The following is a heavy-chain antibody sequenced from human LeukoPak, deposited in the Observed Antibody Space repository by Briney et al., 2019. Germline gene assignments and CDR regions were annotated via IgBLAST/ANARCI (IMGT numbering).Heavy chain of an antibody. V-gene: IGHV3-64*01. D-gene: IGHD3-10*01. CDR2: ISSNGGST. CDR3: ARGRITMVRGVILSWFDP. Sequence: GGSLRLSCAASGFTFSSYAMHWVRQAPGKGLEYVSAISSNGGSTYYANSVKGRFTVSRDNSKNTLYLQMGSLRAEDMAVYYCARGRITMVRGVILSWFDPWGQGTLVTVSS. CDR1: GFTFSSYA. J-gene: IGHJ5*02.